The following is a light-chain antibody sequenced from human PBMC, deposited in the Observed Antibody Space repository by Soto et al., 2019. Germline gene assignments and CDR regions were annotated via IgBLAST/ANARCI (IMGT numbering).Light chain of an antibody. CDR3: QQYGNSRWT. V-gene: IGKV3D-15*02. CDR2: GTS. Sequence: EIVMMQSPATLSVSPGERATLSCRASQSVSSYLAWYQQKPGQAPRLLMYGTSNRATGIPDRFSGSGSGTDFTLTISRLEPEDFAVYYCQQYGNSRWTLGQGTKVDIK. J-gene: IGKJ1*01. CDR1: QSVSSY.